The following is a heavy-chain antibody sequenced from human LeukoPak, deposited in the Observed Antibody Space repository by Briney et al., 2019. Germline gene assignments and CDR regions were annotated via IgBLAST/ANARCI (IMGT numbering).Heavy chain of an antibody. V-gene: IGHV1-8*03. CDR3: ARRAGAYSHPYDY. D-gene: IGHD4/OR15-4a*01. J-gene: IGHJ4*02. CDR2: MNPNSGNT. Sequence: ASVKVSCKASGYTFTSYDINWVRQAPGQGLEWMGWMNPNSGNTGYAQKFQGRVTITRNTSISTAYMELSSLRSEDTAVYYCARRAGAYSHPYDYWGQGTLVTVSS. CDR1: GYTFTSYD.